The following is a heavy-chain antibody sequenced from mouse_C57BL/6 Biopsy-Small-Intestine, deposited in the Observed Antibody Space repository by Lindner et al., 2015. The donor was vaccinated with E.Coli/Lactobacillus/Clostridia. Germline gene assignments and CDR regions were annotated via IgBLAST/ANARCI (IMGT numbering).Heavy chain of an antibody. J-gene: IGHJ3*01. CDR3: ARSYSNYLAWLAY. D-gene: IGHD2-5*01. CDR2: INPYNDGT. CDR1: GYTFTNNV. V-gene: IGHV1-14*01. Sequence: VQLQESGPELVKPGASVKMSCKASGYTFTNNVMHWVRQKPGQGLEWIGYINPYNDGTKYNEKFKGKATLTSDKSSSTAYMELSSLTSEDSAVYFCARSYSNYLAWLAYWGQGTLVTVSA.